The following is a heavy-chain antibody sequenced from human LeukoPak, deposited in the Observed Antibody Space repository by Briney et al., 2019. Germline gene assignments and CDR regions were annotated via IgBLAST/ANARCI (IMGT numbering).Heavy chain of an antibody. CDR3: ARQPGIAVAGTGY. D-gene: IGHD6-19*01. CDR1: GYSFSKYW. CDR2: IYSDESLI. J-gene: IGHJ4*02. V-gene: IGHV5-51*01. Sequence: GESLKISCTASGYSFSKYWIGWVRQTPGKGLEWMGFIYSDESLIRYSPSFEGQVTISADKSISTACLQWSSLKASDTAMYYCARQPGIAVAGTGYWGQGTLVTVSS.